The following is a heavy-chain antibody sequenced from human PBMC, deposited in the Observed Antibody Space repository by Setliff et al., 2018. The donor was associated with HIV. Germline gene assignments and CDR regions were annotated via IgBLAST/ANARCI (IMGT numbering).Heavy chain of an antibody. CDR3: ARARTPYYYDSSAYYFNYYYMDV. D-gene: IGHD3-22*01. CDR2: IYTSGRT. Sequence: SETLSLTCTVSGGSISSGSYYLSWIRQPAGKGLEWIGLIYTSGRTNYNPSLKSRVTISVDTSKNQFSLKLSSVTAADTAVYYCARARTPYYYDSSAYYFNYYYMDVWGKGTTVTVSS. CDR1: GGSISSGSYY. J-gene: IGHJ6*03. V-gene: IGHV4-61*02.